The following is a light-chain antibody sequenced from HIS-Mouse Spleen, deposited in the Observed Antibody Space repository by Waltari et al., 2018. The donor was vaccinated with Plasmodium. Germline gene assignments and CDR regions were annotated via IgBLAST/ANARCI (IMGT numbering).Light chain of an antibody. V-gene: IGLV2-11*01. J-gene: IGLJ3*02. CDR3: CSYAGSYTWV. CDR2: DVS. Sequence: QSALTQPRSVSGSPGHSVNISCTGPSSDVGGSNYVPWYQQHPGKAPKLMIYDVSKRPSGVPDRFSGSKSGNTASLTISGLQAEDEADYYCCSYAGSYTWVFGGGTKLTVL. CDR1: SSDVGGSNY.